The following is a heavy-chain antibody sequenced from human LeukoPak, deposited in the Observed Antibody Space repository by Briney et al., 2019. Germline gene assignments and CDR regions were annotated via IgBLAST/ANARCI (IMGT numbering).Heavy chain of an antibody. J-gene: IGHJ4*02. CDR1: GGSFSGYY. D-gene: IGHD3-22*01. CDR3: ARGGQYYYDSSGYLAY. Sequence: SETLSLTCAVYGGSFSGYYWSWIRQPPGKGLEWNGEINHSGSTNYNPSLKSRVTISVDTSKNQFSLKLSSVTAADTAVYYCARGGQYYYDSSGYLAYWGQGTLVTVSS. V-gene: IGHV4-34*01. CDR2: INHSGST.